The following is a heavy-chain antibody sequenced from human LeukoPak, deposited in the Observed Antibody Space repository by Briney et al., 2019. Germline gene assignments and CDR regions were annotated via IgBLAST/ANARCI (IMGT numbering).Heavy chain of an antibody. Sequence: PRGSLRLSCAASGFTFSSYGMHWVRQAPGKGLEWVAVISYDGSNKYYADSVKGRFTISRDNSKNTLYLQMNSLRAEDTAVYYCAKGSIAAALDIWGQGTMVTVSS. CDR3: AKGSIAAALDI. J-gene: IGHJ3*02. CDR2: ISYDGSNK. V-gene: IGHV3-30*18. CDR1: GFTFSSYG. D-gene: IGHD6-13*01.